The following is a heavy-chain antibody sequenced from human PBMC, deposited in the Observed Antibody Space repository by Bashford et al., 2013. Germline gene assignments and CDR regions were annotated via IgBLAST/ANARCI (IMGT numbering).Heavy chain of an antibody. J-gene: IGHJ6*02. Sequence: VRQAPGKGLEWVSFISSWSSYIYYADSVKGRFTISRDNAKNSLYLQMNSLGAEDTAVYYCARDWGGCSTSSCYVSFYYKGMDVWGQGTTVTVSS. CDR3: ARDWGGCSTSSCYVSFYYKGMDV. D-gene: IGHD2-2*01. V-gene: IGHV3-21*06. CDR2: ISSWSSYI.